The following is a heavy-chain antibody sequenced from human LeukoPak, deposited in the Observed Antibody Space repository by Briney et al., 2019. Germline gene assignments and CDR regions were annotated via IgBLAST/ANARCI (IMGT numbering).Heavy chain of an antibody. V-gene: IGHV3-7*01. CDR2: IKEDGGEK. J-gene: IGHJ4*02. Sequence: GGSLRLSCAASGFTFSSHWMSWVRQAPRKGLEWLANIKEDGGEKYYVDSVKGRFTISRDNAKNSLFLQMNSLRDEDTATYYCVRDLVWDTGRVDYWGQGTLVTVSS. CDR3: VRDLVWDTGRVDY. CDR1: GFTFSSHW. D-gene: IGHD3/OR15-3a*01.